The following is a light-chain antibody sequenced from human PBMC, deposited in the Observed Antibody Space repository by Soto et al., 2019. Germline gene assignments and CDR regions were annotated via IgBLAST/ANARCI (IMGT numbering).Light chain of an antibody. Sequence: EVVLTQSPSPLSLSPGERASVYCRDIQSVISSQLTWFQQKPGQAPRLLIYAASNRAAGIPDRFSGSGSGTDFTLTISRLETEDFAVYYCKQYGSAPFTFGGGTKVDIK. CDR1: QSVISSQ. V-gene: IGKV3-20*01. CDR3: KQYGSAPFT. J-gene: IGKJ4*01. CDR2: AAS.